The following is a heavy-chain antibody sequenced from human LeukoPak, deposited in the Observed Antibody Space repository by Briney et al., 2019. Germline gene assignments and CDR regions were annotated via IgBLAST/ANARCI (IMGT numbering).Heavy chain of an antibody. CDR1: GFTFSSYG. CDR2: ISYDGSNK. V-gene: IGHV3-30*18. D-gene: IGHD6-13*01. Sequence: GGSLRLSCAASGFTFSSYGMHWVRQAPGKGLEWVAVISYDGSNKYYADSAKGRFTISRDNSKNTLYLQMNSLRAEDTAVYYCAKEAYSSSCADYWGQGTLVTVSS. CDR3: AKEAYSSSCADY. J-gene: IGHJ4*02.